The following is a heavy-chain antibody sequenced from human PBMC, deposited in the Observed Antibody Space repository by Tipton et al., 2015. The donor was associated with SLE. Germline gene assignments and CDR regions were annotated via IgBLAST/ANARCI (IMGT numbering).Heavy chain of an antibody. CDR1: GGSFSGFY. Sequence: TLSLTCAVYGGSFSGFYWSWIRQPPGKGLEWIGRFSHTGNPYYNPSLKSRVTLSGDTSKNQFSLRLNSVTATDTAVYYCARAGELSLYLDSWGQGALVTVSS. CDR3: ARAGELSLYLDS. J-gene: IGHJ4*02. D-gene: IGHD3-16*02. V-gene: IGHV4-34*01. CDR2: FSHTGNP.